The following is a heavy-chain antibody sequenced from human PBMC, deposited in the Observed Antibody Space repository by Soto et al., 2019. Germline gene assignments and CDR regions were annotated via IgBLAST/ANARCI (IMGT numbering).Heavy chain of an antibody. J-gene: IGHJ4*02. CDR3: AREGQLVPQFDY. CDR2: IIPILGIA. Sequence: QVQLVQSGAEVKKPGSSVKVSCKASGGTFSSYTISWVRQAPGQGLEWMGRIIPILGIANYAQKFQGRVTINADQTTSTAYMELSSLRSEDTAVYYCAREGQLVPQFDYWGQGTLVTVSS. V-gene: IGHV1-69*08. D-gene: IGHD6-6*01. CDR1: GGTFSSYT.